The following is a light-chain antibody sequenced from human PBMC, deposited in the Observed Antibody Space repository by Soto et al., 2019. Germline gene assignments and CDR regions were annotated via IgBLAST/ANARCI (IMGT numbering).Light chain of an antibody. Sequence: EIVLTQSPATLSVSPGERATLSCRASQSVSSSLAWYQQKPGRSPRLLIYGASTRAIGIPARFSGSGSGTEFTLTISSLQSEDFAVYYCHQYNNWPPWTFGQGTKVDIK. CDR1: QSVSSS. CDR2: GAS. CDR3: HQYNNWPPWT. V-gene: IGKV3-15*01. J-gene: IGKJ1*01.